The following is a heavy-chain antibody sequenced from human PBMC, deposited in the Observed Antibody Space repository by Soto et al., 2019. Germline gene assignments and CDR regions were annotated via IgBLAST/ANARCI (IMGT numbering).Heavy chain of an antibody. D-gene: IGHD4-17*01. CDR1: GFSLSTSGVG. Sequence: QITLKESGPTLVKPTQTLTLTCTFSGFSLSTSGVGVGWIRQPPGKALVWLALIYWDDDKRYSPSLKSRLTITKDTSKNQVVLTMTNMDPVDTATYYCAHRLPSYGEIWFDPWGQGTLVTVSS. J-gene: IGHJ5*02. CDR3: AHRLPSYGEIWFDP. CDR2: IYWDDDK. V-gene: IGHV2-5*02.